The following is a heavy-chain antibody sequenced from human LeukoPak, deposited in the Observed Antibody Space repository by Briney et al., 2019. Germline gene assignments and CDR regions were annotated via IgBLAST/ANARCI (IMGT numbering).Heavy chain of an antibody. Sequence: PGGSLRLSCVASGFTFSNYDMHWVRQATGKGLEWVSAIGTAGDTYYPGSVRGRFTMSRENAKNSLYLQMNSLAAGDTAVYYCARGSNTHFDYWGQGILVTVSS. D-gene: IGHD2-8*01. V-gene: IGHV3-13*04. CDR3: ARGSNTHFDY. J-gene: IGHJ4*02. CDR1: GFTFSNYD. CDR2: IGTAGDT.